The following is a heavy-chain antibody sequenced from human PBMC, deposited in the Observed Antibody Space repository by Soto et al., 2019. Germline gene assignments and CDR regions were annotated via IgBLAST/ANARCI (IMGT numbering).Heavy chain of an antibody. CDR2: ISYDGNDK. V-gene: IGHV3-30-3*01. Sequence: LRLSCAASGFIFSPYTMHWVRQAPCKWLEWVAVISYDGNDKYYADSVKGRFTISRDNSKNTLYLQMNSLRAEDTALYYCARGGGFCGADCYKGGIDYWGQGTLVTVSS. J-gene: IGHJ4*02. D-gene: IGHD2-21*02. CDR1: GFIFSPYT. CDR3: ARGGGFCGADCYKGGIDY.